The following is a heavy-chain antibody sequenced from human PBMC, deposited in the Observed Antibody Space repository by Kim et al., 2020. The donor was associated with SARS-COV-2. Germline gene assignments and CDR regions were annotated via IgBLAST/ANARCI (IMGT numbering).Heavy chain of an antibody. V-gene: IGHV4-4*02. J-gene: IGHJ5*02. D-gene: IGHD6-13*01. CDR3: ARVDASWLIFHL. Sequence: SETLSLTCTVSGDSISSIIWWSWVRQHPGQGLEWIGGIYHSGSTTYNTSLKSRVTMSLDKSKNQISLRLTSVTAAHTAVYSCARVDASWLIFHLWGPGTL. CDR1: GDSISSIIW. CDR2: IYHSGST.